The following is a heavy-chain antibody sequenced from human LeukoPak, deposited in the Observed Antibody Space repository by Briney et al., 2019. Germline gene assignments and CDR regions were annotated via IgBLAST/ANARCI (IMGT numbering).Heavy chain of an antibody. CDR1: GFTFSSYS. Sequence: GGSLRLSCAASGFTFSSYSMNWVRRAPGKGLEWVSHISTGSSTIYYADSVKGRFTISRDNAKNTLYLQMNSLRAEDTAVYYCARLHPAIAVAATAYWGQGTLVTVSS. D-gene: IGHD6-19*01. CDR2: ISTGSSTI. V-gene: IGHV3-48*01. CDR3: ARLHPAIAVAATAY. J-gene: IGHJ4*02.